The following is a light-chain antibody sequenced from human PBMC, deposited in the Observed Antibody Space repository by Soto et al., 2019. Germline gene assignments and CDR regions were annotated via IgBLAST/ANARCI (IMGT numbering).Light chain of an antibody. Sequence: EIVLTQSPGILSLSPGERASLSCGASQSVTSNLAWYQQKPGQAPRLLIYDASTRATGIPDRFSGGGSGTEFTLTISSLQSEDFVVYYCQQYNSWPPITFGQGTRLEIK. CDR3: QQYNSWPPIT. CDR2: DAS. V-gene: IGKV3-15*01. J-gene: IGKJ5*01. CDR1: QSVTSN.